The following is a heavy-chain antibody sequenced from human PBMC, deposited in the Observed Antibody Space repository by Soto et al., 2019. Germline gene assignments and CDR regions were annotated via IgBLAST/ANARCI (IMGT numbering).Heavy chain of an antibody. D-gene: IGHD3-3*01. Sequence: NPGGSLRLSCAASGFTFSNAWMSWVRQAPGKGLEWVGRIKSKTDGGTTDYAAPVKGRFTISRDDSKNTLYLQMNSLKTEDTAVYYCTIDRTDVTIFGVANPAETPDGMDVWGQGTTVTVSS. CDR3: TIDRTDVTIFGVANPAETPDGMDV. CDR2: IKSKTDGGTT. V-gene: IGHV3-15*01. CDR1: GFTFSNAW. J-gene: IGHJ6*02.